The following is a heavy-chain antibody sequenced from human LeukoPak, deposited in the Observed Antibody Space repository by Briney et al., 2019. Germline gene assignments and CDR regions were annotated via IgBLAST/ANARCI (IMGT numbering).Heavy chain of an antibody. CDR3: ARGLSMGDY. J-gene: IGHJ4*02. Sequence: PSETLSLTCTVSGGSISSYYRSWIRQPPGKGLEWIWYIYFSGSTNYNPSLKSRVTISVDTSKNQFSLKLSSVTAADTAVYYCARGLSMGDYWGQGTLVTVSS. CDR2: IYFSGST. V-gene: IGHV4-59*01. CDR1: GGSISSYY. D-gene: IGHD2-8*01.